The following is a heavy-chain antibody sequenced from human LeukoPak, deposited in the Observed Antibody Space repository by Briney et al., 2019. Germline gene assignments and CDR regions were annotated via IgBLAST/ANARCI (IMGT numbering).Heavy chain of an antibody. Sequence: PGGSLRLSCAASGFTFDDYAMHWVRQAPGKGLEWVSGISWNSGSIGYADSVKGRFTISRDNSKNTLYLQMNSLRAEDTAVYYCARDHGGRDFWSGYLAYYFDYWGQGTLVTVSS. J-gene: IGHJ4*02. CDR2: ISWNSGSI. D-gene: IGHD3-3*01. CDR3: ARDHGGRDFWSGYLAYYFDY. V-gene: IGHV3-9*01. CDR1: GFTFDDYA.